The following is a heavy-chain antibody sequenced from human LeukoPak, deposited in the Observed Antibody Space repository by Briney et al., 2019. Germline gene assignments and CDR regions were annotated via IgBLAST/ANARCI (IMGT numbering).Heavy chain of an antibody. CDR1: GYSISSDCY. D-gene: IGHD3-22*01. J-gene: IGHJ4*02. Sequence: SETLPLTCTVSGYSISSDCYWGWIRQPPGQGLEWSGGIYQRGYTYYSPSLKRRVTISVETSRNQLSLTPSSVNSADTAVYYCARAPRDSSGYYMRSFDYWGQGTLVTVSS. CDR2: IYQRGYT. CDR3: ARAPRDSSGYYMRSFDY. V-gene: IGHV4-38-2*02.